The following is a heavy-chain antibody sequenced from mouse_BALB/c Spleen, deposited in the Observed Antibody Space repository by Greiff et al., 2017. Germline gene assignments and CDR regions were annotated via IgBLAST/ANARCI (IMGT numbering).Heavy chain of an antibody. CDR1: GFTFSDYY. Sequence: EVQLVESGGGLVKPGGSLKLSCAASGFTFSDYYMYWVRQTPEKRLEWVATISDGGSYTYYPDSVKGRFTISRDNAKNNLYLQMSSLKSEDTAMYYCARGLYYDYDGGFAYWGQGTLVTVSA. CDR2: ISDGGSYT. V-gene: IGHV5-4*02. D-gene: IGHD2-4*01. CDR3: ARGLYYDYDGGFAY. J-gene: IGHJ3*01.